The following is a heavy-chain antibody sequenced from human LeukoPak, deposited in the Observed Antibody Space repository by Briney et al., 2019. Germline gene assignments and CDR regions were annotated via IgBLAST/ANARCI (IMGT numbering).Heavy chain of an antibody. D-gene: IGHD6-13*01. CDR2: IIPIFGTA. Sequence: SVKVSCEASGGTFSSYAISWVRQAPGQGLEWMGRIIPIFGTANYAQKFQGRVTITTDESTSTAYMELSSLRSEDTAVYYCAIHSSSWDYYFDYWGQGTLVTVSS. J-gene: IGHJ4*02. V-gene: IGHV1-69*05. CDR1: GGTFSSYA. CDR3: AIHSSSWDYYFDY.